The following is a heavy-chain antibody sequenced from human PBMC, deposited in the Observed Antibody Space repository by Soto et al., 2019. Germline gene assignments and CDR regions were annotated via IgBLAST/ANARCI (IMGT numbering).Heavy chain of an antibody. CDR1: GFTFSSYA. V-gene: IGHV3-23*01. D-gene: IGHD6-19*01. Sequence: GGSLRLSCAASGFTFSSYAMSWVRQAPGKGLEWVSAISGSGGSTYYADSVKGRFTISRDNSKNTLYLQMNSLRAEDTAVYYCAKGATSGWYEKRQYYFDYWGQGTLVTVSS. J-gene: IGHJ4*02. CDR3: AKGATSGWYEKRQYYFDY. CDR2: ISGSGGST.